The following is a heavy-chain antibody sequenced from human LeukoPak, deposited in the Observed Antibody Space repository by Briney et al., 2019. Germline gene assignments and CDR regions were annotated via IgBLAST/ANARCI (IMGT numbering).Heavy chain of an antibody. CDR3: ARDGYGGSSGLYDY. CDR2: ISAYNGNT. Sequence: GSAVKVSCKASGYTFTSYGFLWVRQAPGPGLEAIVCISAYNGNTNYAQTLHGRFSMTTDTSMNAADLHLTGLRYDDTAVYYCARDGYGGSSGLYDYWGKGTLVTVSS. V-gene: IGHV1-18*01. J-gene: IGHJ4*02. CDR1: GYTFTSYG. D-gene: IGHD3-22*01.